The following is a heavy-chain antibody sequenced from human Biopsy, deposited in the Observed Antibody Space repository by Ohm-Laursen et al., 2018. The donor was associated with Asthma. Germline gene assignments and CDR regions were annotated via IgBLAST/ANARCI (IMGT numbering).Heavy chain of an antibody. D-gene: IGHD2-2*01. CDR1: GGTFNTYV. CDR2: INSVFGTT. V-gene: IGHV1-69*01. J-gene: IGHJ4*02. Sequence: GSSVKVSCKSLGGTFNTYVIGWVRQAPGQGLEWMGGINSVFGTTTYPQKLQDRVTITADDSTSTVYMELSSLRSEDMAVYYCARKAGSCISRTCYSLDFWGQGTLVTVSS. CDR3: ARKAGSCISRTCYSLDF.